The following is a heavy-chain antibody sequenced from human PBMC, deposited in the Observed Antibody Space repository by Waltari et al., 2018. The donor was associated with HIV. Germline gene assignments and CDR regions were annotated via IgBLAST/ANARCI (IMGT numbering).Heavy chain of an antibody. CDR3: AKAVGDTSGRYWGGDV. J-gene: IGHJ6*02. Sequence: EVQLVESGGGLVQPGGYLRLYCAGYGLTFSNYEMPWVRQAPGKGLEWISYISAGGTKYYADSVKGRFSISRDNAKNSLYLQMNSLRAEDTAVYYCAKAVGDTSGRYWGGDVWGQGTTVTVSS. D-gene: IGHD6-19*01. CDR2: ISAGGTK. CDR1: GLTFSNYE. V-gene: IGHV3-48*03.